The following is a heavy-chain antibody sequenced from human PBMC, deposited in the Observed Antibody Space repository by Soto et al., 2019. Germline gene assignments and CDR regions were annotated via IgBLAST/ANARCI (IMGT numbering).Heavy chain of an antibody. CDR1: GYSFPTKW. CDR2: IDPRGSYT. D-gene: IGHD3-3*01. CDR3: ARHTFCDTASCLRMDV. V-gene: IGHV5-10-1*03. J-gene: IGHJ6*02. Sequence: EQLVQSGAEVNQPGASLRISCQASGYSFPTKWIRWVRQLPGKGLERLGRIDPRGSYTSYGPSFQGHVTISSDTTSSSAYLQWSSMKASDTAIYYCARHTFCDTASCLRMDVWGQGTAVRVSS.